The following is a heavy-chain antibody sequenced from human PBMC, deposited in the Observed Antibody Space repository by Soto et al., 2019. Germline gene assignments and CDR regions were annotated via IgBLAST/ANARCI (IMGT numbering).Heavy chain of an antibody. D-gene: IGHD3-9*01. J-gene: IGHJ4*02. CDR2: INHSGST. V-gene: IGHV4-34*01. CDR3: ASGYYDILTGYS. Sequence: QVQLQQWGAGLLKPSETLSLTCAVYGGSFSGYYWSWIRQPPGKGLEWIGEINHSGSTNYNPSLKSRVTISVDTSKNQFSLKLSSVTAADTAVYYCASGYYDILTGYSWDQGTLVTVSS. CDR1: GGSFSGYY.